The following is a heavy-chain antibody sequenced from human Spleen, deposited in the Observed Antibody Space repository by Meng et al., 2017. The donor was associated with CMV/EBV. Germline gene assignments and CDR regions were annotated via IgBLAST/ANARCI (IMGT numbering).Heavy chain of an antibody. CDR1: GFTFSNYA. CDR3: AKEPREGEFGY. Sequence: GESLKISCAASGFTFSNYAMSWVRQAPGKGLEWVSVIYSGGSSTYYADSVKGRFTISRDNSKNTLYLQMNSLRAEDTAVYYCAKEPREGEFGYWGQGTLVTVSS. J-gene: IGHJ4*02. CDR2: IYSGGSST. V-gene: IGHV3-23*03. D-gene: IGHD3-16*01.